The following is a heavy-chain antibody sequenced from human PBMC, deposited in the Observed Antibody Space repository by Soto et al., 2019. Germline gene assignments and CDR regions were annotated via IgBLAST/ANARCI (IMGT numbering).Heavy chain of an antibody. Sequence: TLSLTCTVSGGSISSGGYYWSWIRQHPGKGLEWIGYIYYSGSTYYNPSLKSRVTISVDTSKNQFSLKLSSVTAADTAVYYCARQGRGTAAGSDSWGQGTLVTVSS. V-gene: IGHV4-31*03. J-gene: IGHJ4*02. D-gene: IGHD6-13*01. CDR3: ARQGRGTAAGSDS. CDR2: IYYSGST. CDR1: GGSISSGGYY.